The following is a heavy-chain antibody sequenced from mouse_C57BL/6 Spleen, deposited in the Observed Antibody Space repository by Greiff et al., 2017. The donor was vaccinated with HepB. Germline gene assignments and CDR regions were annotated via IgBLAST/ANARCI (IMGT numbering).Heavy chain of an antibody. CDR3: ARLYDYGVGFAY. CDR1: GFTFSSYT. V-gene: IGHV5-9*01. Sequence: EVQLVESGGGLVKPGGSLKLSCAASGFTFSSYTMSWVRQTPEKRLEWVATISGGGGNTYYPDSVKGRFTISRDNAKNTLYLQMSSLRSEDTALYYCARLYDYGVGFAYWGQGTLVTVSA. D-gene: IGHD2-4*01. J-gene: IGHJ3*01. CDR2: ISGGGGNT.